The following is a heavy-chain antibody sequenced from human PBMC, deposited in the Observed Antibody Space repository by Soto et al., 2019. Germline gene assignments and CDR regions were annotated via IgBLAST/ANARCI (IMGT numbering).Heavy chain of an antibody. Sequence: EVQLVESGGGIVQPGGSLRLSCAASGFTFSDFWMHWVRQAPGKGLVWVSRINAGANFRDYADSVKGRFTISRDNAKNTLYLQMNSLRAEDTAVYYCAKVRDGYNSPYYFDYWGQGTLVTVSS. CDR1: GFTFSDFW. CDR3: AKVRDGYNSPYYFDY. V-gene: IGHV3-74*01. CDR2: INAGANFR. D-gene: IGHD5-12*01. J-gene: IGHJ4*02.